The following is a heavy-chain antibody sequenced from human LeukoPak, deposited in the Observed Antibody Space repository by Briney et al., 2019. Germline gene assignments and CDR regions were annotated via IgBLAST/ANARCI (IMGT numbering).Heavy chain of an antibody. Sequence: GGSLRLSCAASGFTFSSYWMHWVRQAPGKGLVWVSRINSDGSSTSYADSVKGRFTISRDNSKNTLYLQMNSLRAEDTAVYYCARPYGSGSRFDYWGQGTLVTVSS. CDR3: ARPYGSGSRFDY. V-gene: IGHV3-74*01. CDR1: GFTFSSYW. D-gene: IGHD3-10*01. CDR2: INSDGSST. J-gene: IGHJ4*02.